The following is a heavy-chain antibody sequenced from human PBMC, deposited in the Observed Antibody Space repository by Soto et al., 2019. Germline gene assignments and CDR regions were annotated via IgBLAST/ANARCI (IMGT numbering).Heavy chain of an antibody. J-gene: IGHJ3*02. D-gene: IGHD6-19*01. V-gene: IGHV3-23*01. CDR2: ISGSGGST. CDR3: AKQRGYSSGWYGAFDI. CDR1: GFTFTSYA. Sequence: EVQLLESGGGLVPPGGSLRLSCAASGFTFTSYAMSWVRQAPGKGLEWVSLISGSGGSTYYADSVKGRFTISRDDSKNAVYLQMDSLRAEDTAVYYCAKQRGYSSGWYGAFDIWGQATMVTVSS.